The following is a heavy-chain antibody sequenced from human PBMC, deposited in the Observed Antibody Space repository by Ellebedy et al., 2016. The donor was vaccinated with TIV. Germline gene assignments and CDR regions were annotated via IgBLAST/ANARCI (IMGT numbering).Heavy chain of an antibody. CDR1: GYTFTTSD. D-gene: IGHD6-6*01. J-gene: IGHJ4*02. V-gene: IGHV1-8*01. CDR2: MNPSSGDT. CDR3: ARGLTKALDY. Sequence: AASVKVSCKASGYTFTTSDIDWVRQAPGQGLEWMAWMNPSSGDTGSAQKFQGRIIMTRDTSISTVYMELSSLTYEDTAVYYCARGLTKALDYWGQGTLVTVSS.